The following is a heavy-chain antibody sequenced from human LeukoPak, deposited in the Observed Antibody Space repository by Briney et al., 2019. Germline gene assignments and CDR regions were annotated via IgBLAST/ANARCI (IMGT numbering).Heavy chain of an antibody. Sequence: VQPGGSLILSCAASGFTFSSYGMHWVRQAPGKGLEWVAFIRYDGSDKYYADSVKGRFTISRDNSKNTLYLQMNSLRAEDTAVYYCAKDLFVAAAISNPQDYWGQGTLVTVSS. D-gene: IGHD2-2*02. CDR1: GFTFSSYG. CDR3: AKDLFVAAAISNPQDY. CDR2: IRYDGSDK. J-gene: IGHJ4*02. V-gene: IGHV3-30*02.